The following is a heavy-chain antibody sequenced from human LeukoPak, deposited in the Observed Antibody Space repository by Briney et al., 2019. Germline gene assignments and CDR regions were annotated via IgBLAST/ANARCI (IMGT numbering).Heavy chain of an antibody. CDR1: GYSISSGYY. J-gene: IGHJ4*02. D-gene: IGHD4-17*01. CDR2: IYHSGRT. V-gene: IGHV4-38-2*01. Sequence: PSETLSLTCAVSGYSISSGYYWGWIRQPPGKGLEWIGSIYHSGRTYYNPSLKSRVTISVDTSKNQFSLKLSSVTAADTAVYYCARKGDYDGYAFDYWGQGTLVTVSS. CDR3: ARKGDYDGYAFDY.